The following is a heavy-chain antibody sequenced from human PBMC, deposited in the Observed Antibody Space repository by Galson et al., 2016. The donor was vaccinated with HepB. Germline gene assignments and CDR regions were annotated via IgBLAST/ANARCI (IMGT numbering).Heavy chain of an antibody. CDR1: GFTFSTYG. J-gene: IGHJ4*02. CDR3: AKNSLRVIVGAADY. Sequence: SLRLSCAASGFTFSTYGMHWVRQGPGKGLEWVSVISYDGSHEYYADSVKGRLTISRDIAKNTLYLQMNSLRAEDTAVYYCAKNSLRVIVGAADYWGQGTLVTVSS. CDR2: ISYDGSHE. D-gene: IGHD1-26*01. V-gene: IGHV3-30-3*02.